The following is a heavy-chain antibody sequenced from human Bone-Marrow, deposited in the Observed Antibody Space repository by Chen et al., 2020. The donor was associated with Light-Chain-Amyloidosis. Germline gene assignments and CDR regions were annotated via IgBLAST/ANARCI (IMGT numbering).Heavy chain of an antibody. CDR2: IYPDDSDA. D-gene: IGHD5-12*01. Sequence: EVQLEQSGPEVKKPGESLKISCKGSGYTFPNYWIGWVRQMPVKGLEWMGVIYPDDSDARYSPSFEGQVTISADKSITTAYLQWRSLKASDTAMYYCARRSDGYNFDYWGQGTLVTVSS. V-gene: IGHV5-51*01. CDR1: GYTFPNYW. CDR3: ARRSDGYNFDY. J-gene: IGHJ4*02.